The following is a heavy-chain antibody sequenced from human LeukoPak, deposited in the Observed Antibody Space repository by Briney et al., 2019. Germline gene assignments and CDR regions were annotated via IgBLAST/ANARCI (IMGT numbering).Heavy chain of an antibody. D-gene: IGHD3-22*01. J-gene: IGHJ4*02. V-gene: IGHV1-18*01. CDR2: ISVYNGNT. Sequence: ASVKVSCKASGYTLPSYGVSWVRQAPGQGLEWLGWISVYNGNTNYAQKFQGRVTMTTDTSTSTAYMELRSLRSDDTAVYYCARDRRLTNYYDRSGYYGDYFDDWGQGTLVTVSS. CDR3: ARDRRLTNYYDRSGYYGDYFDD. CDR1: GYTLPSYG.